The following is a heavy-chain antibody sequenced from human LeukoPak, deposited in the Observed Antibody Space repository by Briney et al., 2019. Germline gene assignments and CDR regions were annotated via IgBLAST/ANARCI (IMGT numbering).Heavy chain of an antibody. V-gene: IGHV1-69*05. Sequence: SVKVSCKASGGTFSSYAISWVRQAPGQGLEWMGGIIPIFGTANYAQKFQGRVTITTDESTSTAYMELSSLRSEDTAVYYCARAPSSRFVSVCSSTSCHPYYYMDVWGKGTTVTVSS. CDR2: IIPIFGTA. CDR3: ARAPSSRFVSVCSSTSCHPYYYMDV. CDR1: GGTFSSYA. J-gene: IGHJ6*03. D-gene: IGHD2-2*01.